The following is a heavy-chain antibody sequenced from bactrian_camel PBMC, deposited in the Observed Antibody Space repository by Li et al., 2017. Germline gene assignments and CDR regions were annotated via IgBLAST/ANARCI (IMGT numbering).Heavy chain of an antibody. D-gene: IGHD8*01. Sequence: HVQLVESGGGSVQAGGSLRLSCSASGYTHDRYGMAWFRQAPGKEREGVAAIDIDGAIKYADSVKGRFTISSDNTKNTVSLQMNSLKAEDAALYYCVTPSWSQFIYWGQGTQVTVS. CDR3: VTPSWSQFIY. V-gene: IGHV3S55*01. CDR2: IDIDGAI. J-gene: IGHJ4*01. CDR1: GYTHDRYG.